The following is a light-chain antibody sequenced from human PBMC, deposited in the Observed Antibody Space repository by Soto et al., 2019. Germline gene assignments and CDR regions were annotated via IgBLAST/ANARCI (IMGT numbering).Light chain of an antibody. Sequence: EIVMTQSPATLSVSPGEGATLSCRASQSVTSNLAWYQQKPGQGPRLLIYGASIRATGIPARFSSSGSGTEFTLTISSLQSEDFAVYYCQQYDNWPPLTFGGGTKVEIK. CDR3: QQYDNWPPLT. CDR2: GAS. CDR1: QSVTSN. J-gene: IGKJ4*01. V-gene: IGKV3D-15*01.